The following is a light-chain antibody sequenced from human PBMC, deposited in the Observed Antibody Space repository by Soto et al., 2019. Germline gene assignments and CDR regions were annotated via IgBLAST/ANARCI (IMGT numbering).Light chain of an antibody. Sequence: QSVLTQPPSVSGAPGQRVTISCTGSSSNIGAGYEVHWYQQLPGTAPKLLIYGNSNRPSGVPDRFSGSKSGTSASLAITGLRAEDEADYYCQSYDSSLSGGVFGGGTQLTVL. CDR2: GNS. J-gene: IGLJ3*02. CDR1: SSNIGAGYE. CDR3: QSYDSSLSGGV. V-gene: IGLV1-40*01.